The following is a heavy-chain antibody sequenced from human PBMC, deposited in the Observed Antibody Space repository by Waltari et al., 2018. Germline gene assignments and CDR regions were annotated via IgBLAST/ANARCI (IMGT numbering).Heavy chain of an antibody. CDR1: GGTFSSYA. CDR2: IIPILGIA. V-gene: IGHV1-69*10. CDR3: ARESGDSSGWAAFDI. D-gene: IGHD6-19*01. Sequence: QVQLVQSGAEVKKPGSSVKVSCKASGGTFSSYAISWVRQAPGQGLEWMGGIIPILGIANYAQKFQSRVTITADKSTSTAYMELSSLRSEDTAVYYCARESGDSSGWAAFDIWGQGTMVTVSS. J-gene: IGHJ3*02.